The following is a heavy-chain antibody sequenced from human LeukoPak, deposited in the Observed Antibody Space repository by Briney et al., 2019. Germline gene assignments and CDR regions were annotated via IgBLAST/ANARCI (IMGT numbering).Heavy chain of an antibody. D-gene: IGHD6-13*01. V-gene: IGHV4-31*03. CDR2: IYYSGST. CDR1: GGSISSGGYY. Sequence: SETLSLTCTVSGGSISSGGYYWSWIRQHPGKGLEWIGYIYYSGSTYYNPYLKSRVTIPVDTYKNQFTLKLSSVTAADTAVYYCARGRYSSSRYVEQEFDYWGQGTLVTVSS. J-gene: IGHJ4*02. CDR3: ARGRYSSSRYVEQEFDY.